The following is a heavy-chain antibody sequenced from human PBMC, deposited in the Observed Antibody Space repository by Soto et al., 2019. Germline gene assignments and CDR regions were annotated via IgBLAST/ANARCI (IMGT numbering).Heavy chain of an antibody. J-gene: IGHJ4*02. CDR1: GGTFSSYA. D-gene: IGHD6-13*01. CDR2: ISPIFGTA. Sequence: QVQLVQSGAEVKKPGSSVKVSCKASGGTFSSYAISWVRQAPGQGLEWMGGISPIFGTANYAQKFQGRVTISADESTSTAYMGLSSLRSEDTAVYYCARVLAASGSWRRTYYCDYWGQGTLVTVSS. CDR3: ARVLAASGSWRRTYYCDY. V-gene: IGHV1-69*01.